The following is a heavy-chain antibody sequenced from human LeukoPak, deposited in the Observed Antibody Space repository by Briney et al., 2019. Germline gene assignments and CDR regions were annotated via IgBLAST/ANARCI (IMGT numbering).Heavy chain of an antibody. CDR3: ARAGGYCSGCSCYGFDF. V-gene: IGHV1-2*02. J-gene: IGHJ4*02. D-gene: IGHD2-15*01. CDR1: GYTLTGYY. CDR2: SNPTSGTT. Sequence: GSVKVSCKASGYTLTGYYLHWVRQAAGHRGEGMGGSNPTSGTTNYVQRLQGRVTMTRDTSISKAYMQLSRLRSDDTAVYYCARAGGYCSGCSCYGFDFWGQGTLVTVSS.